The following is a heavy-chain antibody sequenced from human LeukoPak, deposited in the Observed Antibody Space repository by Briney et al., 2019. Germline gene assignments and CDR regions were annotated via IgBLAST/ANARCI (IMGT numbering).Heavy chain of an antibody. J-gene: IGHJ4*02. CDR1: GGSISDNY. CDR2: AYYSGHT. Sequence: SETLSLTCTVSGGSISDNYWSWIRQPPGKGLEWIGYAYYSGHTNYNSSLKSRVTMSLDTSKSQFSLRLSSVTAADTAVYFRARHPFATPFDYWGPGTLVTVSS. V-gene: IGHV4-59*08. CDR3: ARHPFATPFDY. D-gene: IGHD2-15*01.